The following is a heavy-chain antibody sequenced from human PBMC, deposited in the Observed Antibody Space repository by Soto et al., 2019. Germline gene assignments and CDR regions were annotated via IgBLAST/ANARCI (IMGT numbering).Heavy chain of an antibody. CDR3: ARLTLSNYGARWFDP. J-gene: IGHJ5*02. Sequence: PSETLSLTCTVSGASISSGGYYWSWIRQHPGKGLEWIGYIYYSGSTYYNPSLKSRVTMSLDTSDNQFSLKLSSVTAADTAVFFCARLTLSNYGARWFDPWGQGTLDTVSS. CDR1: GASISSGGYY. D-gene: IGHD4-4*01. V-gene: IGHV4-31*03. CDR2: IYYSGST.